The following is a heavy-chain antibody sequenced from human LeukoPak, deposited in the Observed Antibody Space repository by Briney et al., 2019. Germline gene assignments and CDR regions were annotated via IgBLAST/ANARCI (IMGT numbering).Heavy chain of an antibody. CDR2: IYHSGST. Sequence: KPSETLSLTCTVSGYSISSGYYWGWIRQPPGKGLEWIGSIYHSGSTYYNPSLKSRVTISVDTSKNQFSLKLSSVTAADTAVYYCARVFRWNDVRAPFDYWGQGTLVTVSS. J-gene: IGHJ4*02. D-gene: IGHD1-1*01. CDR3: ARVFRWNDVRAPFDY. V-gene: IGHV4-38-2*02. CDR1: GYSISSGYY.